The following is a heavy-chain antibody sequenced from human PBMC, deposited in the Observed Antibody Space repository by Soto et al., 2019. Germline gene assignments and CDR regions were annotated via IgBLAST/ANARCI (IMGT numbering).Heavy chain of an antibody. CDR1: GGSISSSSW. D-gene: IGHD2-21*02. Sequence: HLQESGPGLVKPSGTLSLTCDVSGGSISSSSWWTWVRQSPGKGLEWIGEIYHAGSPNYNPSFQSRVTILADKSKNPFSLSLTSVTAADTAIYYCARGLSFRGDFDVWGQGTTVTVSS. CDR2: IYHAGSP. V-gene: IGHV4-4*02. CDR3: ARGLSFRGDFDV. J-gene: IGHJ3*01.